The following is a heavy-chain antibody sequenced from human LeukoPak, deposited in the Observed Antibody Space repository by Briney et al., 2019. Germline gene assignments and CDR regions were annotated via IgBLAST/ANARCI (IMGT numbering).Heavy chain of an antibody. V-gene: IGHV1-18*01. CDR3: ATGYCSSTSCYRPSTDY. D-gene: IGHD2-2*03. Sequence: ASVKVSCKASGYTFTSYGISWVRQAPGQGLEWMGWISAYNGNTNYAQKLQGRVTITTDESTSTAYMELSSLRSEDTAVYYCATGYCSSTSCYRPSTDYWGQGTLVTVSS. CDR1: GYTFTSYG. J-gene: IGHJ4*02. CDR2: ISAYNGNT.